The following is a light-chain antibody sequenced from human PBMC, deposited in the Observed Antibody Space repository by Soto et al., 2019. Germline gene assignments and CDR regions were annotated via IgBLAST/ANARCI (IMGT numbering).Light chain of an antibody. CDR1: QSVSSN. CDR2: GAS. Sequence: EIVMTQSPATLSVSPGERATLSCRASQSVSSNLAWYQQKPGQAPTLLIYGASARATGIPARFSGSGSGTEFTLTISSLQSEDFAVYYCQQYGSSWTFGQGTKVEIK. V-gene: IGKV3-15*01. CDR3: QQYGSSWT. J-gene: IGKJ1*01.